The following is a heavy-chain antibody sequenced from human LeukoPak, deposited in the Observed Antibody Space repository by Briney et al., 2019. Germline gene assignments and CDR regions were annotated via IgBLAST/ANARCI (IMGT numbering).Heavy chain of an antibody. V-gene: IGHV3-30*18. CDR1: GFTFSSYG. J-gene: IGHJ4*02. Sequence: PGGSLRLSCAASGFTFSSYGMHWVRQAPGKGLEWVAVISYDGSNKYYADSVKGRFTISRDNSKNTLYLQMNSLSAEDTAVYYCAKAYSNSWFFDYWGQGTLVTFSS. CDR3: AKAYSNSWFFDY. D-gene: IGHD6-13*01. CDR2: ISYDGSNK.